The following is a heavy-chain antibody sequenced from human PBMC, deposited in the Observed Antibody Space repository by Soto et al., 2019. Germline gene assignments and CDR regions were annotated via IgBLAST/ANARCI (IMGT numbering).Heavy chain of an antibody. CDR3: ARGYESSRRYLPLLDY. Sequence: QVQLQQWGAGLLKPSETLSLRCVVNSGSFSGYYWTWIRQTPGKGLEWIGEISHSGSTNYNPSLMSRVTMSADTSKKQFSLRLSSVTAADTALSFCARGYESSRRYLPLLDYWGQGTLVTVSS. CDR2: ISHSGST. V-gene: IGHV4-34*01. J-gene: IGHJ4*02. D-gene: IGHD3-22*01. CDR1: SGSFSGYY.